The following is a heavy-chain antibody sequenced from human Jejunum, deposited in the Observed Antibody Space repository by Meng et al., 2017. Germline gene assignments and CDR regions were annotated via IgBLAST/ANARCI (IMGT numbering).Heavy chain of an antibody. J-gene: IGHJ4*02. V-gene: IGHV3-48*03. CDR3: ARGWSRSGIAAPDTTLSDFDY. CDR2: ISSSSDA. Sequence: GESLKISWAASGFTFSSYEMLWVRQAPGKGLEWVSYISSSSDAYYADSVKGRFTMSRDNAKNLVHLQMNSLRAEDMAIYYCARGWSRSGIAAPDTTLSDFDYWGQGTLVTVSS. D-gene: IGHD6-13*01. CDR1: GFTFSSYE.